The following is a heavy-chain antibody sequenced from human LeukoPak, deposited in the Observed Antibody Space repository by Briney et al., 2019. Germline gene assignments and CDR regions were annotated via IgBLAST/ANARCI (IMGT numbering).Heavy chain of an antibody. Sequence: GGSLRLSCAASGFTFSIYSMNWVRQAPGKGLQWISDISGSSTIKNYADSVKGRFTISRDNAKNSLYLQMNSLRVEDTAWYYCARKMYGTCGNPNDCWGQGTLVTVSS. CDR2: ISGSSTIK. CDR1: GFTFSIYS. CDR3: ARKMYGTCGNPNDC. J-gene: IGHJ4*02. V-gene: IGHV3-48*04. D-gene: IGHD2-8*02.